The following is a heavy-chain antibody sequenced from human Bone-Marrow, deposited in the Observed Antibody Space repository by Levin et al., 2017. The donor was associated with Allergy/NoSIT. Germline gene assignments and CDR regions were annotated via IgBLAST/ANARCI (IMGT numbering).Heavy chain of an antibody. CDR2: IWYDGSNK. CDR1: GFTFSSYG. CDR3: ARDRYCGGDCYSEWVTFWFDP. V-gene: IGHV3-33*01. D-gene: IGHD2-21*02. Sequence: GGSLRLSCAASGFTFSSYGMHWVRQAPGKGLEWVAVIWYDGSNKYYADSVKGRFTISRDNSKNTLYLQMNSLRAEDTAVYYCARDRYCGGDCYSEWVTFWFDPWGQGTLVTVSS. J-gene: IGHJ5*02.